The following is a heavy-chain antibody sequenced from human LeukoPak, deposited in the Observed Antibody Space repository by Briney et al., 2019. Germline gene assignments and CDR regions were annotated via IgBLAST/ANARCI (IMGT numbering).Heavy chain of an antibody. CDR2: VYYSGST. Sequence: SETLSLTCSVSGGSFSGYYWSWIRQPPGKGLEWIGYVYYSGSTNYNPSLKSRVTISVDSSKNQFPLKLSSVTAADTAIYYCARQMTTLTTGRTFDIWGQGTMVTVSS. CDR3: ARQMTTLTTGRTFDI. J-gene: IGHJ3*02. D-gene: IGHD4-17*01. V-gene: IGHV4-59*01. CDR1: GGSFSGYY.